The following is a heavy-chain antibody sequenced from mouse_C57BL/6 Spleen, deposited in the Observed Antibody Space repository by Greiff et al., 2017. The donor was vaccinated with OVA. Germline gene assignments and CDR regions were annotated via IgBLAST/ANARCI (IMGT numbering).Heavy chain of an antibody. CDR2: IYPGSGST. Sequence: QVQLQQPGAGLVKPGASVKMSCKASGYTFTSYWITWVKQRPGQGLEWIGDIYPGSGSTNYNEKFKSKATLTVDTSSSTAYMQLSSLTSEDSAVYYCAREELGRGYFDYWGQGTTLTVSS. V-gene: IGHV1-55*01. CDR1: GYTFTSYW. D-gene: IGHD4-1*01. CDR3: AREELGRGYFDY. J-gene: IGHJ2*01.